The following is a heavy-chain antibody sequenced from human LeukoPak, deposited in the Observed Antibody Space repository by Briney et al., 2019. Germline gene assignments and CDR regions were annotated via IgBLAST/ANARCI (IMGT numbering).Heavy chain of an antibody. CDR3: ARVGYSSGGKTRYYFDY. J-gene: IGHJ4*02. V-gene: IGHV6-1*01. CDR1: GDSVSNNSAA. Sequence: SQTLSLTCAISGDSVSNNSAAWNWIRQSPSRGLEWLGRTYYRSKWYNDYAVSVKSRITINPDTSKNQFSLQLNSVTPEDTAVYYCARVGYSSGGKTRYYFDYWGQGTLVTVSS. CDR2: TYYRSKWYN. D-gene: IGHD6-19*01.